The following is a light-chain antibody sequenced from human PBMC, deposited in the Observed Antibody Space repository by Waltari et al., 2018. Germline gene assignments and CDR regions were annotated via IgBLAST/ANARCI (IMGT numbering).Light chain of an antibody. CDR1: QSVSSN. J-gene: IGKJ1*01. CDR2: DAS. V-gene: IGKV3-15*01. CDR3: QQYNNWPPPWT. Sequence: EILMTQSPATLSVSPGERATLSCRASQSVSSNLAWYQHKPGQAPRLLIYDASTRATGIPARFSGSGSGTEFTLTISSLQSEDFAVYYCQQYNNWPPPWTFGQGTKVEIK.